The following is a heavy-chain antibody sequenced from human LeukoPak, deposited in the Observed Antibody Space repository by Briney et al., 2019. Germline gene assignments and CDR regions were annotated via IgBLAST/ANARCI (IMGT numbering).Heavy chain of an antibody. Sequence: SETLSLTCAVYGGSFSGYYWSWIRQPPGKGLEWIVEINHSGSTNYNPSLKSRVTISVDTSKNQFSLKLSSVTAADTAVYYCARAGYCYGSGSYLKYFQHWGQGTLVTVSS. D-gene: IGHD3-10*01. CDR2: INHSGST. J-gene: IGHJ1*01. CDR1: GGSFSGYY. CDR3: ARAGYCYGSGSYLKYFQH. V-gene: IGHV4-34*01.